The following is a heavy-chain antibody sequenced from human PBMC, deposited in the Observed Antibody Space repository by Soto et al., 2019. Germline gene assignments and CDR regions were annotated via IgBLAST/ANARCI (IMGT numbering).Heavy chain of an antibody. Sequence: SVKVSCKASGGTFSSYAISWVRQAPGQGLEWMGGIIPIFGTANYAQKFQGRVTITADESTSTAYMELSSLRSEDTAVYYCAHILYSSSHYYYGMDVWGQGTTVTVSS. J-gene: IGHJ6*02. CDR2: IIPIFGTA. V-gene: IGHV1-69*13. D-gene: IGHD6-6*01. CDR3: AHILYSSSHYYYGMDV. CDR1: GGTFSSYA.